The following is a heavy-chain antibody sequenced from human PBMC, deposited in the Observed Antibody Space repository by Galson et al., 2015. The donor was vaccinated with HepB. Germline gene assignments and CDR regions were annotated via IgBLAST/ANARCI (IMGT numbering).Heavy chain of an antibody. CDR1: GFMFDTHA. CDR3: AKGYGLFDP. D-gene: IGHD3-16*01. V-gene: IGHV3-23*01. CDR2: ISGDGGSS. Sequence: SLRLSCAASGFMFDTHAMSWVRQVPGKGLKWVSGISGDGGSSLYADSVKGRFTISKDNSKDTVYLQINSARDEDTAVYYCAKGYGLFDPWGQGILVTVSS. J-gene: IGHJ5*02.